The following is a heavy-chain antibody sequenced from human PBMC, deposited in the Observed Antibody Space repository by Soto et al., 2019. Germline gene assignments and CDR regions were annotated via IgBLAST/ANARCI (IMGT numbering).Heavy chain of an antibody. Sequence: GGSLRLSCAASGFTVSSNYMSWVRQAPGKGLEWVSVIYSGGSTYYADSVKGRFTISRDNSKNTLYLQMNSLRAEDTAVYYCARLRSSGYYYPLYFDYWGQGTLVTVSS. D-gene: IGHD3-22*01. J-gene: IGHJ4*02. CDR1: GFTVSSNY. CDR3: ARLRSSGYYYPLYFDY. V-gene: IGHV3-53*01. CDR2: IYSGGST.